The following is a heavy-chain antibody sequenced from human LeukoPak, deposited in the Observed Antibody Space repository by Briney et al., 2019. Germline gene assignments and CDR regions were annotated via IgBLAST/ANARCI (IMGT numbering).Heavy chain of an antibody. Sequence: PGTSLRLSCAASGFTFSAYVMHWVRQAPGKGLEWVAILWYDGSNEYYADSVKGRFTMSRDNSKNTLHLQMSSLRAEDTAIYSCAKWHRSPYFFDSWGQGTLVTVSS. CDR2: LWYDGSNE. CDR1: GFTFSAYV. J-gene: IGHJ4*02. V-gene: IGHV3-33*06. CDR3: AKWHRSPYFFDS.